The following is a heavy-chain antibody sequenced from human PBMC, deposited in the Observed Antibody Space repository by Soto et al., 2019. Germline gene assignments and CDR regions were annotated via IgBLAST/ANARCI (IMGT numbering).Heavy chain of an antibody. D-gene: IGHD6-13*01. Sequence: PGGSLRLSCAASGFTFSSYGMHWVRQAPGKGLEWVAVIWYDGSNKYYADSVKGRFTISRDNSKNTLYLQMNSLGAEDTAVYYCARESSSWHNWFDPWGQGTLVTVSS. CDR2: IWYDGSNK. CDR1: GFTFSSYG. CDR3: ARESSSWHNWFDP. J-gene: IGHJ5*02. V-gene: IGHV3-33*01.